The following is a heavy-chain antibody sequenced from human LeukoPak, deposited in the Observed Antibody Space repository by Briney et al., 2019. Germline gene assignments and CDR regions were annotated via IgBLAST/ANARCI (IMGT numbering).Heavy chain of an antibody. D-gene: IGHD3-3*01. CDR2: ISAYNGNT. CDR3: ARNAENYDFWSGRNWFDP. J-gene: IGHJ5*02. V-gene: IGHV1-18*01. Sequence: ASVKVSCKASGYTFTSYGISWVRQAPGQGPEWMGWISAYNGNTNYAQKPQGRVTMTTDTSTSTAYMELRGLRSDDTAVYYCARNAENYDFWSGRNWFDPWGQGTLVTVSS. CDR1: GYTFTSYG.